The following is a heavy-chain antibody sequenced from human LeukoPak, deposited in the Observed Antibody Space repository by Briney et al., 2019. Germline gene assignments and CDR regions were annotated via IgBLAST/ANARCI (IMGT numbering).Heavy chain of an antibody. D-gene: IGHD7-27*01. CDR3: ARDRAATGDYYFDY. CDR2: ISSSSSTI. J-gene: IGHJ4*02. Sequence: GGSLRLSCAASGFTFSSYAMNWVRQAPGKGLEWVSYISSSSSTIYYADSVKGQFTISRDNAKNSLYLQMNSLRDEDTAVYYCARDRAATGDYYFDYWGQGTLVTVSS. V-gene: IGHV3-48*02. CDR1: GFTFSSYA.